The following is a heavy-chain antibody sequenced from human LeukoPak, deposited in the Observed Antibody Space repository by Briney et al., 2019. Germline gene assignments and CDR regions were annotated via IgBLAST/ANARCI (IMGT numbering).Heavy chain of an antibody. CDR1: GYTFTGYY. D-gene: IGHD3-22*01. V-gene: IGHV1-46*01. CDR3: ARDGHRRYHYDSSGREDAFDM. J-gene: IGHJ3*02. Sequence: ASVKVSCKASGYTFTGYYMHWVRQAPGQGLEWMGIINPSGGSTSYAQKLQGRVTMTTDTSTSTAYMEVRSLRSDDTAVYYCARDGHRRYHYDSSGREDAFDMWGQGTMVTVSS. CDR2: INPSGGST.